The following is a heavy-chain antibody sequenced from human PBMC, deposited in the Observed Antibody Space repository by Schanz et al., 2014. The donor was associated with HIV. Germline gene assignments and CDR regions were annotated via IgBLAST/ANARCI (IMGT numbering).Heavy chain of an antibody. Sequence: QVDLVESGGGVVQPGRSLRLSCTASGFTFNSYGMHWVRQAPGKGLEWVAVISYDGSRKHFADSVKGRITISRDNSKNTLYLQIKSLRTEDTAVYYCAKDRNYYDDRYIGKGNYYYYYGMDVWGQGTTVTVSS. CDR1: GFTFNSYG. CDR3: AKDRNYYDDRYIGKGNYYYYYGMDV. CDR2: ISYDGSRK. D-gene: IGHD3-22*01. J-gene: IGHJ6*02. V-gene: IGHV3-30*18.